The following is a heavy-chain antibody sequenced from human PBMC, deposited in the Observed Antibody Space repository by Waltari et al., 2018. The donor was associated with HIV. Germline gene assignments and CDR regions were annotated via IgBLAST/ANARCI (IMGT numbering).Heavy chain of an antibody. J-gene: IGHJ4*02. D-gene: IGHD1-1*01. CDR1: GFSFSTYG. V-gene: IGHV3-30*18. Sequence: QVQLVESGGGVVQPGRSLRLSCAASGFSFSTYGMHWVRQAPGKGLEWVAVISDDGSNKYYADSVKGRFTISRDNSKNTLYLQMNSLRAEDTAVYYCAKDKGGVTYIFDYWGQGTLVTVSS. CDR3: AKDKGGVTYIFDY. CDR2: ISDDGSNK.